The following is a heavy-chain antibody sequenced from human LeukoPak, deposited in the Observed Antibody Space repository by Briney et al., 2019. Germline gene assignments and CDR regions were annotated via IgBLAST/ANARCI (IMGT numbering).Heavy chain of an antibody. CDR1: GFTFSTYS. CDR2: INSDDKT. Sequence: AGSLTLSCAASGFTFSTYSMSWVRQAPGKGLEWVSLINSDDKTYYADSVKGRFTISRDNSKNMLFLQMNSLTADDTAVFYCAKEPPQCGADCFSLLDYWGQGTLVPVSS. D-gene: IGHD2-21*02. J-gene: IGHJ4*02. CDR3: AKEPPQCGADCFSLLDY. V-gene: IGHV3-23*01.